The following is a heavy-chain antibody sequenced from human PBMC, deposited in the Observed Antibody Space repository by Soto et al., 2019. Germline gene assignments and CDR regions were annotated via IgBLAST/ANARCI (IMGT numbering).Heavy chain of an antibody. D-gene: IGHD7-27*01. Sequence: EVQLFESGGGMVQPGGSLRLSCAASGVTFGHYAFSWVRQTPGKGLEWVSVISGGGDATYYPESVKGRFTTSRDNSKNAVDLQLNSLRAEDKAFYYFAEMSLGSITFPALYYFDYWGPGTLVTVSS. CDR2: ISGGGDAT. V-gene: IGHV3-23*01. CDR3: AEMSLGSITFPALYYFDY. CDR1: GVTFGHYA. J-gene: IGHJ4*02.